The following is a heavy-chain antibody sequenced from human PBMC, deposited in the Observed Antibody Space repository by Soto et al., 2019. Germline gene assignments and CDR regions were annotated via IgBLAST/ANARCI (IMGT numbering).Heavy chain of an antibody. J-gene: IGHJ5*02. Sequence: QVQLVESGGGVVQPGRSLRLSCAASGFTFSSYAMHWVRQAPGKGLEWVAVISYDGSNKYYADSVKGRFTISRDNSKNTLYLQMNSLRAEDTAVYYCARDQKTSRSITMILVVITGLVPWGEGTLVTVSS. CDR3: ARDQKTSRSITMILVVITGLVP. D-gene: IGHD3-22*01. CDR2: ISYDGSNK. CDR1: GFTFSSYA. V-gene: IGHV3-30-3*01.